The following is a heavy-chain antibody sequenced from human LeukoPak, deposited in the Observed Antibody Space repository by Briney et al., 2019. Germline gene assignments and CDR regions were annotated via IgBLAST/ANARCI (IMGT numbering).Heavy chain of an antibody. CDR1: GFTFSTYT. CDR2: INNDGRST. CDR3: ARDWYNNSDAFDI. J-gene: IGHJ3*02. D-gene: IGHD4-11*01. V-gene: IGHV3-74*01. Sequence: GGSLRLSCAASGFTFSTYTIHWVRQVPGKGLMWVSRINNDGRSTTYADSVKGRFTISRDNAKNSLYLQIHSLRAEDTAVYYCARDWYNNSDAFDIWGQGTMVTVSS.